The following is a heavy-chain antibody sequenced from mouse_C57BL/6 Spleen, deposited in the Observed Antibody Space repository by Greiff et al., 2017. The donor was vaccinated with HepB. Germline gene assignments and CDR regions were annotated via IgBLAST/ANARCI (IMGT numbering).Heavy chain of an antibody. CDR1: GFSFTSYG. CDR3: AKIFGQGPAY. CDR2: IWGDGST. D-gene: IGHD3-3*01. V-gene: IGHV2-3*01. J-gene: IGHJ3*01. Sequence: VHLVESGPGLVAPSQSLSITCTVSGFSFTSYGVSWVRQPPGQGLEWLGVIWGDGSTNYHSALISRLSIRKDNTKCQVFLKLNSLQTDDTATYYCAKIFGQGPAYWGQGTLVTVSS.